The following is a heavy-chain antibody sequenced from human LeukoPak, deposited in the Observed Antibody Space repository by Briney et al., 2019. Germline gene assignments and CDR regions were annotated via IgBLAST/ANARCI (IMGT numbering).Heavy chain of an antibody. V-gene: IGHV7-4-1*02. Sequence: ASVKVSCKASGYTFTSYAMNWVRQAPGQGLEWMGWINTNTGNPTYAQGFTGRFVFSLDTSVSTAYLQISSLKAEDTAVYYCARGIRVGSSWYFRYYYYYMDVWGKGTTVTVSS. J-gene: IGHJ6*03. CDR3: ARGIRVGSSWYFRYYYYYMDV. CDR2: INTNTGNP. CDR1: GYTFTSYA. D-gene: IGHD6-13*01.